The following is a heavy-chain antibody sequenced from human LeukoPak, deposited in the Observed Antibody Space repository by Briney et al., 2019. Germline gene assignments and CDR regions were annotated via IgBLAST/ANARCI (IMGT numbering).Heavy chain of an antibody. CDR1: GGSSTNYF. CDR2: INRSAST. D-gene: IGHD3-10*01. Sequence: SETLSLTCVLYGGSSTNYFWSWIGQPPGKGLEWIGEINRSASTNYNPSLKSRVTISIDTSKNQFSLKLSSVTAADTAVYYCARRGPPRTMLRGVKSGWFDPWGQGTLVTVSS. CDR3: ARRGPPRTMLRGVKSGWFDP. V-gene: IGHV4-34*01. J-gene: IGHJ5*02.